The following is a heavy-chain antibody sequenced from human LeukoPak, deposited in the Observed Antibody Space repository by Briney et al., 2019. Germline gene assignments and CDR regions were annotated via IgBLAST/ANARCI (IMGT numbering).Heavy chain of an antibody. J-gene: IGHJ4*02. Sequence: QTLTLTRNFSGFSLSTSGMCVSWLRQPPGKALEWLARIDWDDDKYYSTSLKTRLTISKDTSKNQVVLTMTNMDPVDTATYYCARILYDYVWGSYRFDYWGQGTLVTVSS. V-gene: IGHV2-70*11. CDR3: ARILYDYVWGSYRFDY. CDR1: GFSLSTSGMC. CDR2: IDWDDDK. D-gene: IGHD3-16*02.